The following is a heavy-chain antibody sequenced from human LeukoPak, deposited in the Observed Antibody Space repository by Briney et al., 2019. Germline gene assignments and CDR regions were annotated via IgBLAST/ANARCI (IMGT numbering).Heavy chain of an antibody. V-gene: IGHV4-59*01. D-gene: IGHD3-16*02. Sequence: SETLSLTCAVSGGSFSGYYWSWIRQPPGKGLEWIGYIYYSGSTNYNPSLKSRVTISVDTSKNQFSLKLSSVTAADTAVYYCARGTYDYIWGSYRLGYFDYWGQGTLVTVSS. CDR2: IYYSGST. CDR3: ARGTYDYIWGSYRLGYFDY. CDR1: GGSFSGYY. J-gene: IGHJ4*02.